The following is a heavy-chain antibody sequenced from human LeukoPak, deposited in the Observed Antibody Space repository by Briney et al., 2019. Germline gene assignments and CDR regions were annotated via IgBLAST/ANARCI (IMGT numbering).Heavy chain of an antibody. CDR2: ISSSGSTI. CDR3: ARGLVKDFWSGYNLFDP. J-gene: IGHJ5*02. V-gene: IGHV3-48*03. CDR1: GFTFSSYE. D-gene: IGHD3-3*01. Sequence: SGGSLRLSCAASGFTFSSYEMNWVRQAPGKGLEWVSYISSSGSTIYYADSVKGRFTISRDNAKNSLYLQMNSLRAEDTAVYYCARGLVKDFWSGYNLFDPWGQGTLVTVSS.